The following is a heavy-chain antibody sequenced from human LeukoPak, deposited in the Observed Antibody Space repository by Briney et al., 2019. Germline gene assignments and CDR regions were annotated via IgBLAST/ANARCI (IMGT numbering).Heavy chain of an antibody. CDR1: GYTFTGYY. CDR3: ARVRIAAAGTSNY. Sequence: ASVKVSCKASGYTFTGYYMHWVRQAPGQGLEWMGRINPNSGGTNYAQKFQGRVTMTRDTSISTAYMELSRLRSDGTAVSYCARVRIAAAGTSNYWGQGTLVTASS. V-gene: IGHV1-2*06. D-gene: IGHD6-13*01. J-gene: IGHJ4*02. CDR2: INPNSGGT.